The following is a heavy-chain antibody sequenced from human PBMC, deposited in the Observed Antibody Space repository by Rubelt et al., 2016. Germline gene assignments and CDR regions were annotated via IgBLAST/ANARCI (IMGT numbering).Heavy chain of an antibody. D-gene: IGHD2-8*02. Sequence: QLQLQESGPGLVKPSETLSLTCSVSGGSISTGTYYWGWIRQPPGQGLEWIGEIKHSGRTNYNPPLKSRVTISVDTSKHQFSRERSSVTAADTAVYYYANSVNWCAACWGQGTLGTASS. CDR2: IKHSGRT. V-gene: IGHV4-39*07. J-gene: IGHJ4*02. CDR3: ANSVNWCAAC. CDR1: GGSISTGTYY.